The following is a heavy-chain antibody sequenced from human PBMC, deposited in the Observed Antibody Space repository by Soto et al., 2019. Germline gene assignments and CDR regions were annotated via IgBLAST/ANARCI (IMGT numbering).Heavy chain of an antibody. CDR1: GGSLGSSSYY. V-gene: IGHV4-39*01. CDR3: ASIAAPGTTHFDF. Sequence: SETLSLTCTVSGGSLGSSSYYWGWIRQSPGKGLEWIGNIYYSGNTFYNPSLKSRVTISVDTSENQFYLHLSSVTAADTAIFYCASIAAPGTTHFDFWGQGTLVTVSS. CDR2: IYYSGNT. J-gene: IGHJ4*02. D-gene: IGHD6-13*01.